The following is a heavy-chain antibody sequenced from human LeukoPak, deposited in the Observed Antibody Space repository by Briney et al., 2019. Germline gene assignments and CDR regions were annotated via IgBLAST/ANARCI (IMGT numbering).Heavy chain of an antibody. Sequence: SETLSLTCTVSGGSISTYYWNWIRQPPGKGLEWIGYIYYSGTTNYNPSLKSRVTILVDTSKNQVSLKLSSVTAADTAVYFCARDWGVGGRPGYMDVWGKGTKVTVSS. D-gene: IGHD6-6*01. V-gene: IGHV4-59*01. J-gene: IGHJ6*03. CDR2: IYYSGTT. CDR1: GGSISTYY. CDR3: ARDWGVGGRPGYMDV.